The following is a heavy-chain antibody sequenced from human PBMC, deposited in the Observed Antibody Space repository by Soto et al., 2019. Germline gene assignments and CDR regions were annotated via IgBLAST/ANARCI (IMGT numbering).Heavy chain of an antibody. D-gene: IGHD3-22*01. V-gene: IGHV3-53*01. CDR1: GFTVSSNY. J-gene: IGHJ1*01. CDR3: ARERVESGYPEYFQH. CDR2: IYSGGST. Sequence: EVQLVESGGGLIQPGGSLRLSCAASGFTVSSNYMSWVRQAPGKGLEWVSVIYSGGSTYYADSVKGRFTISRDNSKNTLYLQMNSLRGEDTAVYYSARERVESGYPEYFQHWGQGTLVTVSS.